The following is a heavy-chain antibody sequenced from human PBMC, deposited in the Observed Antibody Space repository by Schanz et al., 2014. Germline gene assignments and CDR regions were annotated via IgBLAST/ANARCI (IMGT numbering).Heavy chain of an antibody. V-gene: IGHV1-2*06. Sequence: QVQLVQSGAEVKKPGDSVTVSCKVSGFIFTGYFIHWIRQAPGQGLEWMGRIGPDSGSTTYAQKFQGRVTVTRDTSISTAYMELWRLGSEDTAMYYCASDGSGRYTGFDYWGQGTLVTVSS. CDR1: GFIFTGYF. CDR3: ASDGSGRYTGFDY. D-gene: IGHD1-26*01. CDR2: IGPDSGST. J-gene: IGHJ4*02.